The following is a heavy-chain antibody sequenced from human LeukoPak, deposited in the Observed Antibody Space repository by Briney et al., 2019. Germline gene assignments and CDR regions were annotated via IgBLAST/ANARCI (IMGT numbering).Heavy chain of an antibody. CDR1: GYTFTSYA. Sequence: ASVKVSCKASGYTFTSYAMHWVRQAPGQRLEWMGWINAGNGNTKYSQKFQGRVTITRDTSASTAYMELSSLRSEDTAVYYCARDPAVTGTTYDYWGQGTLVTVSS. CDR3: ARDPAVTGTTYDY. V-gene: IGHV1-3*01. D-gene: IGHD1-20*01. CDR2: INAGNGNT. J-gene: IGHJ4*02.